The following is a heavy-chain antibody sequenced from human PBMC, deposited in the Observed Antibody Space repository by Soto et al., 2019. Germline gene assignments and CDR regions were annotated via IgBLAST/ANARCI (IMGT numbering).Heavy chain of an antibody. CDR2: IYYSGST. CDR1: GGSISSYY. J-gene: IGHJ4*02. CDR3: ARGFSGWYYFDY. V-gene: IGHV4-59*01. Sequence: PSETLCLTCTVSGGSISSYYWSWIRQPPGKGLEWIGYIYYSGSTDYNPSLKSRVTISVDTSKNQFSLKLSSVTAADTAVYYCARGFSGWYYFDYWGQGTLVTVS. D-gene: IGHD6-19*01.